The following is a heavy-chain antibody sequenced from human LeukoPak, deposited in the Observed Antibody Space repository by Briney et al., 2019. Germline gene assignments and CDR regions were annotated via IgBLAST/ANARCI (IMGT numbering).Heavy chain of an antibody. CDR1: GGTFSSYA. Sequence: SVKVSCKASGGTFSSYAISWVRQAPGQGLEWMGRIIPRLDIANSAQSFQGRVTITANKSTSTAYMELSSLRSDDTAVYYCAREWYDILTGYQGFQLDYWGQGSLVTVSS. V-gene: IGHV1-69*04. CDR2: IIPRLDIA. J-gene: IGHJ4*02. D-gene: IGHD3-9*01. CDR3: AREWYDILTGYQGFQLDY.